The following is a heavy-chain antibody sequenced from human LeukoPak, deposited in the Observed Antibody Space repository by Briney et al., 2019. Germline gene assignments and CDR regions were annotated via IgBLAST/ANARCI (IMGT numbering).Heavy chain of an antibody. D-gene: IGHD3-22*01. Sequence: ASVTVSCKASSYTFTSYDISWVRQAPGQGLEWMGWISAYNGNTNYAQKLQGRVTMTTDTSTTTAYMELRSLRSDDTAVYYCARGPYYYDSSGSYYELFDYWGQGTLVTVSS. CDR2: ISAYNGNT. V-gene: IGHV1-18*01. CDR3: ARGPYYYDSSGSYYELFDY. CDR1: SYTFTSYD. J-gene: IGHJ4*02.